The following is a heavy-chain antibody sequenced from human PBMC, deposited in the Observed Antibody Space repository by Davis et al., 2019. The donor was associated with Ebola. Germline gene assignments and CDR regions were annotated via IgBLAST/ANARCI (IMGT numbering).Heavy chain of an antibody. D-gene: IGHD5/OR15-5a*01. CDR1: GVYLGSSGYY. V-gene: IGHV4-61*05. Sequence: PSETLSLTCNVSGVYLGSSGYYWGWIRQPPGKGLEWIGYINNSGHTNYSPSLRSRVTISIDTSKNQFSLSLTSVTAADTAVYYCARVSGNAFDVWGQGTVVTVSA. J-gene: IGHJ3*01. CDR3: ARVSGNAFDV. CDR2: INNSGHT.